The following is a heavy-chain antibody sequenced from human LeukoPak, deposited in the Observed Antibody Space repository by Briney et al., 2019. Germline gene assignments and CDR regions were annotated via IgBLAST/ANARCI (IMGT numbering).Heavy chain of an antibody. CDR3: GRDLYRWELLGPRGSSFDY. CDR1: GFTFSSYA. J-gene: IGHJ4*02. V-gene: IGHV3-30-3*01. CDR2: ISYDGSNK. D-gene: IGHD1-26*01. Sequence: GGSLRLSCAAPGFTFSSYAMHWVRQAPGKGLEWVAVISYDGSNKYYADSVKGRFTISRDNSKNSLYLQMNSLRAEDTAVYYCGRDLYRWELLGPRGSSFDYGSREPRVTVPS.